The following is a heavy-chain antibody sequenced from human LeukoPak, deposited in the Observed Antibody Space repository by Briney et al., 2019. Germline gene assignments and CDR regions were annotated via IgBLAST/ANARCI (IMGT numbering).Heavy chain of an antibody. CDR2: INHSGST. J-gene: IGHJ5*02. Sequence: NPSETLSLTCAVYGGSFSGYYWSWIRQPPGKGLEWIGEINHSGSTNYNPSLKSRVTVSVDTSKNQFSLKLSSVTAADTAAYYCARDRPPICSGGSCPPGNWFDPWGQGTLVTVSS. D-gene: IGHD2-15*01. CDR1: GGSFSGYY. V-gene: IGHV4-34*01. CDR3: ARDRPPICSGGSCPPGNWFDP.